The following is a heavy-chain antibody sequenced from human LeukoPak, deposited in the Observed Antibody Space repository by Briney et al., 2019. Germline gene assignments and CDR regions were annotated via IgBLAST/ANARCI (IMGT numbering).Heavy chain of an antibody. Sequence: SETLSLTCTVSGGSISSYYWSWIRQPPGKGLEWIGYIYYSGSTNYNPSLKSRVAISVDTSKNQFSLKLSSVTAADTAVYYCARAGLSSGFYYLDYWGQGTLVTVSS. V-gene: IGHV4-59*01. CDR3: ARAGLSSGFYYLDY. J-gene: IGHJ4*02. CDR2: IYYSGST. D-gene: IGHD3-22*01. CDR1: GGSISSYY.